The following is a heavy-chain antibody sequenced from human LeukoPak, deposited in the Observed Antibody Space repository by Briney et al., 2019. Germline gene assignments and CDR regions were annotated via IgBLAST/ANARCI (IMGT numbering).Heavy chain of an antibody. CDR2: IYYSGST. Sequence: SETLSLTCTVSGGSISSYYWSWIRQPPGKGLEWIGYIYYSGSTKYNPSLKSRVTMSIDTSKNQFSLNLKSVTAADTAVYYCALDSSGRSDDSFDIWGHGTMVTVSS. J-gene: IGHJ3*02. CDR1: GGSISSYY. V-gene: IGHV4-59*01. D-gene: IGHD6-25*01. CDR3: ALDSSGRSDDSFDI.